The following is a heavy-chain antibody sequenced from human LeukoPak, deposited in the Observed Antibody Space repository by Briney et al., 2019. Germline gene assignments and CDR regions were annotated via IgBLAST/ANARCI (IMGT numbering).Heavy chain of an antibody. J-gene: IGHJ4*02. D-gene: IGHD1-26*01. CDR1: GGSISSYY. Sequence: PSETLSLTCTVSGGSISSYYWSWIRQPPGKGLEWIGYIYYSGSTNYNPSLKSRVTISVDTSKNQFSLKLSSVTAADTAVYYCARPRGSYDFDYWGQGTLVTVSS. V-gene: IGHV4-59*01. CDR2: IYYSGST. CDR3: ARPRGSYDFDY.